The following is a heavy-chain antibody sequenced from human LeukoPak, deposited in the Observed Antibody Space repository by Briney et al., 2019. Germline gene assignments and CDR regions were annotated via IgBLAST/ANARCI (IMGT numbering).Heavy chain of an antibody. V-gene: IGHV3-30-3*01. CDR1: GFTFSSYA. J-gene: IGHJ4*02. CDR2: ISYDGSNK. Sequence: GGPLRLSCAASGFTFSSYAMHWVRQAPGKGLEWVAVISYDGSNKYYADSVKGRFTISRDNSKNSLYLQMNSLRAEDTAVYYCARRRYNWNAIDYWGQGTLVTVSS. CDR3: ARRRYNWNAIDY. D-gene: IGHD1-20*01.